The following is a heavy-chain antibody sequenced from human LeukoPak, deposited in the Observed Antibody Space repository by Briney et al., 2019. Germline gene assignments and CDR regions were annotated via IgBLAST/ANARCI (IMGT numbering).Heavy chain of an antibody. V-gene: IGHV3-15*01. CDR1: GLTFSNTW. CDR2: IKTKHVDEAT. CDR3: TTNDAFDI. Sequence: KSGGSLRLSCVASGLTFSNTWMNWVRQAAGEGLEWVGRIKTKHVDEATDYAAPVKGRFTISRDDSKNTVYLQMDSLKTEDSAVYYCTTNDAFDIWGQGTMVTVSS. J-gene: IGHJ3*02.